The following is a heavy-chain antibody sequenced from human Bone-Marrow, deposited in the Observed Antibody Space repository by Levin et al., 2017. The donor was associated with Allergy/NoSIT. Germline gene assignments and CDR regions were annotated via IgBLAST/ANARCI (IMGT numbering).Heavy chain of an antibody. D-gene: IGHD2-15*01. Sequence: SCAASGLTFNNAWMSWVRQAPGKGLEWVGRIKSKTDDGTTNYAAPVKGRFTISRDDSKNTLYLQMNGLRTEDTAIYYCTTEEFCSGGSCYSASSGWFDPWGQGTPVTVSS. CDR1: GLTFNNAW. V-gene: IGHV3-15*01. CDR3: TTEEFCSGGSCYSASSGWFDP. CDR2: IKSKTDDGTT. J-gene: IGHJ5*02.